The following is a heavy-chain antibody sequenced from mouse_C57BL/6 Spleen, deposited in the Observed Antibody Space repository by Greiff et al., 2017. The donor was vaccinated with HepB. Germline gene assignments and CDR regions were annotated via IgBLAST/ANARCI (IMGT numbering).Heavy chain of an antibody. Sequence: VQLQQPGAELVRPGTSVKLSCKASGYTFTSYWMHWVKQRPGQGLEWIGVIDPSDSYTNYNQKFKGKATLTVDTSSSTAYMQLSSLTSEDSAVYYCAREGITTVVEGYFDVWGTGTTVTVSS. J-gene: IGHJ1*03. CDR3: AREGITTVVEGYFDV. CDR1: GYTFTSYW. CDR2: IDPSDSYT. V-gene: IGHV1-59*01. D-gene: IGHD1-1*01.